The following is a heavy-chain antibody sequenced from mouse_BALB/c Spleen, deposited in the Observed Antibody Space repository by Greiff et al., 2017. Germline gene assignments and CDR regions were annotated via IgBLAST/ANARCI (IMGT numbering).Heavy chain of an antibody. CDR2: IDPANGNT. Sequence: EVQLVESGAELVKPGASVKLSCTASGFNIKDTYMHWVKQRPEQGLEWIGRIDPANGNTKYDPKFQGKATITADTSSNTAYLQLSSLTSEDTAVYYCVSSGSLYYFDYWGQGTTLTVSS. J-gene: IGHJ2*01. CDR1: GFNIKDTY. V-gene: IGHV14-3*02. CDR3: VSSGSLYYFDY. D-gene: IGHD3-1*01.